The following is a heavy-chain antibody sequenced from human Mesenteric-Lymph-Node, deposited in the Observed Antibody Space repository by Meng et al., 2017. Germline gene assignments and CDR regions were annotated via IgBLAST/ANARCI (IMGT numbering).Heavy chain of an antibody. D-gene: IGHD5-18*01. CDR3: ARDRSGYSYGSEFAY. J-gene: IGHJ4*02. V-gene: IGHV3-20*04. Sequence: GGSLRLSCAASGFTFSSYWMSWVRQAPGKGLEWVSRINWNGGRTAYTDSVKGRFTISRDSAKNSLYLQMNSLRDEDTAFYYCARDRSGYSYGSEFAYWGQGTLVTVSS. CDR2: INWNGGRT. CDR1: GFTFSSYW.